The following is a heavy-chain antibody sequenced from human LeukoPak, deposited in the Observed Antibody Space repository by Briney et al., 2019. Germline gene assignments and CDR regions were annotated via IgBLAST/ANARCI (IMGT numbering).Heavy chain of an antibody. Sequence: ASVKVSCKASGYTFTSYGISWVRQAPGQGLEWMGWISAYNGNTNYAQKLQGRVTMTTDTSTSTAYMELRSLRSDDTAVYYCARRPPNYYDSSGNLYYYYYGMDVWGQGTTVTVSS. CDR2: ISAYNGNT. V-gene: IGHV1-18*01. D-gene: IGHD3-22*01. CDR1: GYTFTSYG. J-gene: IGHJ6*02. CDR3: ARRPPNYYDSSGNLYYYYYGMDV.